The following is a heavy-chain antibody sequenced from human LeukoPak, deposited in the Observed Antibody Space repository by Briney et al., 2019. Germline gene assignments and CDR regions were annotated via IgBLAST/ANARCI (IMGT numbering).Heavy chain of an antibody. Sequence: GGSLRLSCAASGFTVSSNYMSWVRQAPGKGLEWVSVIYSGGSTYYADSVKGRFTISSDNAKNSLYLQMNCLRAEDTAVYYCARDYGGKGVDYWGQGTLVTVSS. V-gene: IGHV3-66*01. D-gene: IGHD4-23*01. CDR1: GFTVSSNY. J-gene: IGHJ4*02. CDR3: ARDYGGKGVDY. CDR2: IYSGGST.